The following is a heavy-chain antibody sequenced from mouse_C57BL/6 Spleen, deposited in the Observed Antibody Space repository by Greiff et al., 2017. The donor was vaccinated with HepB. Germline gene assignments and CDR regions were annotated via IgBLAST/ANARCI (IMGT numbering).Heavy chain of an antibody. V-gene: IGHV14-4*01. J-gene: IGHJ2*01. CDR2: IDPENGDT. D-gene: IGHD1-1*01. CDR3: TTGGSRGNY. CDR1: GFNIKDDY. Sequence: EVQLQQSGAELVRPGASVKLSCTASGFNIKDDYMHWVKQRPEQGLEWIGWIDPENGDTEYASKFLGKATITADTSSNTAYLQLSSLTSEDTAVYYCTTGGSRGNYWGQGTTLTVSS.